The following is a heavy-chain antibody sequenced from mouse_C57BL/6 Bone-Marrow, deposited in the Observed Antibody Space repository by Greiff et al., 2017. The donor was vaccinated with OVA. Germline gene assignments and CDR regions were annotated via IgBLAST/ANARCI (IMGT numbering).Heavy chain of an antibody. CDR1: GFTFSSYA. Sequence: DVQLVASGGGLVKPGGSLKLSCAASGFTFSSYAMPWVRQTPEKRLEWVATISDGGSYTYYPDNVKGRFTISRDNAKNNLYLQKSHLKSEDTAMYYCAREGIYYDYDGLAYWGQGTLVTVSA. CDR2: ISDGGSYT. J-gene: IGHJ3*01. V-gene: IGHV5-4*01. D-gene: IGHD2-4*01. CDR3: AREGIYYDYDGLAY.